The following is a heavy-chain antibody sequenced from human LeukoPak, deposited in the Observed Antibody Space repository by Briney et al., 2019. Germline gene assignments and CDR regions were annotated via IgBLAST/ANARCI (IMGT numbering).Heavy chain of an antibody. CDR3: ARRRSYYYDSSGYYYRYYFDY. V-gene: IGHV1-2*02. D-gene: IGHD3-22*01. Sequence: ASVKVSCKASGYTFTGYYMHWVRQAPGQGLEWMGWINPNSGGTNYAQKFQGRVTMTRDTSISAAYMELSRLRSDDTAVYYCARRRSYYYDSSGYYYRYYFDYWGQGTLVTVSS. CDR1: GYTFTGYY. CDR2: INPNSGGT. J-gene: IGHJ4*02.